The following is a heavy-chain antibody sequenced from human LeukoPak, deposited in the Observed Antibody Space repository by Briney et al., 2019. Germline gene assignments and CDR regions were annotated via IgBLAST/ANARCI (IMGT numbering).Heavy chain of an antibody. CDR1: GGSFSGYY. D-gene: IGHD3-22*01. CDR2: INHSGST. CDR3: ARGHDSSGFDY. V-gene: IGHV4-34*01. Sequence: KPSETLSLTCAVYGGSFSGYYWSWIRQPPGKGLEWIGEINHSGSTNYNPSLKSRVTISVDTSKNQFSLKLSSVTAADTAVYYCARGHDSSGFDYWGQGTPVTVSS. J-gene: IGHJ4*02.